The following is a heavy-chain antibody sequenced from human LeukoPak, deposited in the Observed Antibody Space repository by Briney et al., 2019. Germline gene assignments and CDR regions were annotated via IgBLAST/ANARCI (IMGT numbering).Heavy chain of an antibody. CDR3: ARGNSDYDHDY. V-gene: IGHV3-21*01. CDR2: ISTTSRYI. Sequence: GGSLSLSCAASGFTFSRYSMNWVRQAPGKGLEWVSSISTTSRYIHYADSVQGRFTVTRDNAKNSLSLQMNSLRADDTAVYYCARGNSDYDHDYWGQGILVTVSS. CDR1: GFTFSRYS. D-gene: IGHD5-12*01. J-gene: IGHJ4*02.